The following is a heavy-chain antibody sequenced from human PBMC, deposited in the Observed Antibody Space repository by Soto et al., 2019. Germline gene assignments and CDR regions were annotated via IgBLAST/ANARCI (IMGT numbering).Heavy chain of an antibody. CDR3: AKEGDYGDNI. V-gene: IGHV3-30*18. CDR1: GFTFSSYG. D-gene: IGHD4-17*01. CDR2: ISYDGSHK. J-gene: IGHJ3*02. Sequence: QVQLVESGGGVVQPGRSLRLSCAASGFTFSSYGMHWVRQAPGKGPEWVAVISYDGSHKYYVDSVKGRFTISRDNSKNTLYLQMNSRRAEDTAVYYCAKEGDYGDNIWGQGTMVTVSS.